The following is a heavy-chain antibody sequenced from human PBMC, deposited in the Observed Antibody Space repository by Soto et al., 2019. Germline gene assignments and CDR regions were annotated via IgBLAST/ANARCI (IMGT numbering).Heavy chain of an antibody. V-gene: IGHV4-59*08. Sequence: QVQLQESGPGLVKPSETLSLTCTVSGGSISSYHWSWIRQSPGKGLEWIGYTSNSAPTIYNPSLKSRVTISADTSKNQFSLRLSSVTAADTAVYFCARLFRDVYTAVEYLGQGALVTVSS. CDR1: GGSISSYH. D-gene: IGHD3-3*01. J-gene: IGHJ4*02. CDR3: ARLFRDVYTAVEY. CDR2: TSNSAPT.